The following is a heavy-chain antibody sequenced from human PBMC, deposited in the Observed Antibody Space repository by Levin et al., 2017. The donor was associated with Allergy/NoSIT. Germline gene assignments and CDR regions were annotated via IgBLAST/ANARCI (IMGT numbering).Heavy chain of an antibody. CDR2: INYSGTT. Sequence: SETLSLTCSVSGDSISSRPYYWGWIRQPPGKGLEWIGNINYSGTTHYNPSLKSRVTISVDTSKNQFSLKVNSVTAADTALYYCARPGSGFYHSVSFYSFWGRGTLVTVSS. D-gene: IGHD3-10*01. J-gene: IGHJ4*02. CDR3: ARPGSGFYHSVSFYSF. V-gene: IGHV4-39*01. CDR1: GDSISSRPYY.